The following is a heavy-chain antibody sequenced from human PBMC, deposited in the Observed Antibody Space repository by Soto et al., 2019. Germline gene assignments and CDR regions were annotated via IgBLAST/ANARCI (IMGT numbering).Heavy chain of an antibody. V-gene: IGHV3-30-3*01. CDR3: ARAKYSITGFPGRYYGMDV. D-gene: IGHD1-20*01. Sequence: ESGGGVVQPGRSLRLSCAASGFTFSSYAMHWVRQAPGKGLEWVAVISYDGSNKYYADSVKGRFTISRDNSKNTLYLQMNSLRAEDTAVYYCARAKYSITGFPGRYYGMDVWGQGTTVTVSS. CDR2: ISYDGSNK. CDR1: GFTFSSYA. J-gene: IGHJ6*02.